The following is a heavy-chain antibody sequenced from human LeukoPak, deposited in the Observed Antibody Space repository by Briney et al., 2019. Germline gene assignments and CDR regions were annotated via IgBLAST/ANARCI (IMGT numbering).Heavy chain of an antibody. J-gene: IGHJ4*02. Sequence: ASVKVSCKASGGTFSSYTISWVRQAPGQGLEWMGRIIPILGIANYAQKFQGRVTITTDESTSTAYMELSSLRSEDTAVYYCARENVYGDYVYWGQGTLVTVSS. CDR2: IIPILGIA. V-gene: IGHV1-69*16. CDR1: GGTFSSYT. CDR3: ARENVYGDYVY. D-gene: IGHD4-17*01.